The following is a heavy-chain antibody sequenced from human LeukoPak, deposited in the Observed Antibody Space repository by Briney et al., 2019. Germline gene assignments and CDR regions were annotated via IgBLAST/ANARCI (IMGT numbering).Heavy chain of an antibody. CDR3: ARGDIVVVPIRYYYMDV. CDR2: INPNSGGT. Sequence: ASVKVSCKPSGYIFIGYYIHWVRQAPGQGLEWMGWINPNSGGTNYAQKFQGRVAMTRDTSISTAYMELSRLRSDDTAVYYCARGDIVVVPIRYYYMDVWGKGTTVTIPS. J-gene: IGHJ6*03. CDR1: GYIFIGYY. V-gene: IGHV1-2*02. D-gene: IGHD2-2*01.